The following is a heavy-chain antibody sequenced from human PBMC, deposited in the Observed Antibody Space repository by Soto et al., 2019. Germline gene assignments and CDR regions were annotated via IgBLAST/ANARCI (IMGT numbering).Heavy chain of an antibody. D-gene: IGHD1-26*01. CDR3: AKDLPSGSYYPSYYYYYGMDV. CDR2: ISYDGSNK. CDR1: GFTFSSYG. J-gene: IGHJ6*02. Sequence: LRLSCAASGFTFSSYGMHWVRQAPGKGLEWVAVISYDGSNKYYADSVKGRFTISRDNSKNTLYLQMNSLRAEDTAVYYCAKDLPSGSYYPSYYYYYGMDVWGQGTTVTVSS. V-gene: IGHV3-30*18.